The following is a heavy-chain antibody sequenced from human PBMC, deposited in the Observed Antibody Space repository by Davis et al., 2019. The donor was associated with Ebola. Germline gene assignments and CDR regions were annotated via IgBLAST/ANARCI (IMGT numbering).Heavy chain of an antibody. CDR1: GFTVSSNY. V-gene: IGHV3-66*01. D-gene: IGHD3-22*01. CDR3: ARERITMIVVASEIDY. CDR2: IYSGGST. J-gene: IGHJ4*02. Sequence: GGSLRLSCAASGFTVSSNYMSWVRQAPGKGLEWVSVIYSGGSTYYADSVKGRFTISRDNSKNTLYLQMNSLRAEDTAVYYCARERITMIVVASEIDYWGQGTLVTVSS.